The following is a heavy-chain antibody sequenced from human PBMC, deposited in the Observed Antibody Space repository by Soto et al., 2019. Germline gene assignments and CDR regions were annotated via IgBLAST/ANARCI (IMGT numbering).Heavy chain of an antibody. Sequence: QVQLVQSGAEVKKPGSSVKVSCKASGGTFSSYAISWVRQAPGQGLEWMGGIIPIFGTANYAQKFQGRVTITADKSTGTAYMELSSLRSEDTAVYYCAYGKDCSGGSCYLYWFDPWGQGTLVTVSS. D-gene: IGHD2-15*01. CDR1: GGTFSSYA. CDR2: IIPIFGTA. J-gene: IGHJ5*02. V-gene: IGHV1-69*06. CDR3: AYGKDCSGGSCYLYWFDP.